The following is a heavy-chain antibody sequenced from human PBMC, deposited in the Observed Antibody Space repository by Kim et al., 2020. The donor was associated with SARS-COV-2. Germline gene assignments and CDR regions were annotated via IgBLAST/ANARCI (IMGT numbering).Heavy chain of an antibody. Sequence: GGSLRLSCAASGFTFSSYAMHWVRQAPGKGLEWVAVIWYDGSNKYYADSVKGRFTISRDNSKNTLYLQMNSLRAEDTAVYYCAKSATSVGGSGWYGYFDYWGQGTLVTVSS. CDR2: IWYDGSNK. D-gene: IGHD6-19*01. CDR3: AKSATSVGGSGWYGYFDY. V-gene: IGHV3-33*06. J-gene: IGHJ4*02. CDR1: GFTFSSYA.